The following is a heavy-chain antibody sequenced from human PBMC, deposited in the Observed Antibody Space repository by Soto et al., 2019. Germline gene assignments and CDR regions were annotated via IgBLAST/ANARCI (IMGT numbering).Heavy chain of an antibody. CDR3: ARVGIKKTKDFSSRYYNWFDT. J-gene: IGHJ5*01. Sequence: ASVNVSCKASGYSFITYYLHWVRQAPGQGLELLGIIDPSDGYTFYAEKFQGRLTMTSXXXXXXVXMXVXXLXSADTAIYFCARVGIKKTKDFSSRYYNWFDTWG. CDR1: GYSFITYY. D-gene: IGHD3-3*01. V-gene: IGHV1-46*01. CDR2: IDPSDGYT.